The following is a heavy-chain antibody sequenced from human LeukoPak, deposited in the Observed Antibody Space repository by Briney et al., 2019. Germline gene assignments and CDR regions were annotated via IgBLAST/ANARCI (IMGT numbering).Heavy chain of an antibody. CDR2: IKTRSDGGTA. Sequence: GGSLRLSCATSGFILSNAWMSWVRQAPGKGLEWVGRIKTRSDGGTADYAAPVKGRFTISRDDSKDTLYLQANSLKTEDTAVYYCTTEKGYSSSLTFDFWGQGTLVTVSS. D-gene: IGHD6-6*01. J-gene: IGHJ4*02. CDR3: TTEKGYSSSLTFDF. V-gene: IGHV3-15*01. CDR1: GFILSNAW.